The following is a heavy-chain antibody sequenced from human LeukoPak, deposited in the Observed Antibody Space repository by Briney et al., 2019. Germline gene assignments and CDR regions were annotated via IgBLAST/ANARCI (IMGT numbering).Heavy chain of an antibody. D-gene: IGHD5-18*01. J-gene: IGHJ4*02. CDR2: ISYDGSIK. CDR3: ARDEGYSYGYGY. CDR1: GFTFRSYA. Sequence: GGSLRLSCAASGFTFRSYAIHWVRQAPGKGLEWVAFISYDGSIKYYADSVKGRFTISRDNSKNTLSLQMNSLRGEDTAVYYCARDEGYSYGYGYWGQGTLVTVSS. V-gene: IGHV3-30-3*01.